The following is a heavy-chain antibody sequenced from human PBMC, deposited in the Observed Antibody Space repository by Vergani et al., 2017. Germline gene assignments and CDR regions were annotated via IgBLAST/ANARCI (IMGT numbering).Heavy chain of an antibody. D-gene: IGHD6-19*01. CDR1: GGSISSGSYY. V-gene: IGHV4-61*02. Sequence: QVQLQESGPGLVKPSQTLSLTCTVSGGSISSGSYYWSWIRQPAGKGLEWIGRIYTSGSTNYNPSLKSRVTIAVDTSKNQFSLELSSVTAADTAVYYGAGGIAVDPFDYWGQGTLVTVSS. J-gene: IGHJ4*02. CDR3: AGGIAVDPFDY. CDR2: IYTSGST.